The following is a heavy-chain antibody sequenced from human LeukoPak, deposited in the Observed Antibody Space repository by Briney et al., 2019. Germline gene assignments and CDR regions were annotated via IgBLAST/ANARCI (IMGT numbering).Heavy chain of an antibody. D-gene: IGHD6-13*01. CDR3: ARVGGAAGRAY. CDR1: GFTFSNYG. V-gene: IGHV3-66*01. J-gene: IGHJ4*02. CDR2: IYSGGST. Sequence: PGGSLRLSCAASGFTFSNYGMNWVRQAPGKGLEWVSIIYSGGSTYYADSVKGRFTISRDNFKNTLYLQMNSLRAEDTAVYYCARVGGAAGRAYWGQGTLVTVSS.